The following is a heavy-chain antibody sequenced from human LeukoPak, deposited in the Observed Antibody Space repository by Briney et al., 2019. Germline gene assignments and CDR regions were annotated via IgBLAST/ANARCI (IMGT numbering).Heavy chain of an antibody. CDR3: ARQGCVSTSCPPAGGMDV. CDR1: GGSISSSSYY. J-gene: IGHJ6*02. V-gene: IGHV4-39*01. Sequence: SETLSLTCSVSGGSISSSSYYWGWIRQPPGKGLEWIGSIYYSGSSYHNPSLKSRVTISVDTSKNQFSLKLSSVTAADTAVYYCARQGCVSTSCPPAGGMDVWGQGTTVTVSS. CDR2: IYYSGSS. D-gene: IGHD2-2*01.